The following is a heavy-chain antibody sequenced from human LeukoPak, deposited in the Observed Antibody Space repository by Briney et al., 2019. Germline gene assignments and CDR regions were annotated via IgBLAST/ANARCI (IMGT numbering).Heavy chain of an antibody. CDR2: IYYSGST. Sequence: PSETLSLTSNVSGGSISSHYWSWIRQPPGKGLEWIGHIYYSGSTNYNPSLKRRVTISVETAKKQSSVKLTSVTAAGTALYFCARVVDDFWSGGLLGYVDYWGQGILVTVSS. V-gene: IGHV4-59*11. J-gene: IGHJ4*02. CDR3: ARVVDDFWSGGLLGYVDY. CDR1: GGSISSHY. D-gene: IGHD3-3*01.